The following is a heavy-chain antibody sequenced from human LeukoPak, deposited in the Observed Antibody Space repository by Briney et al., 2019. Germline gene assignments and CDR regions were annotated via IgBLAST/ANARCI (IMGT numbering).Heavy chain of an antibody. Sequence: ASVKVSCKVSGYTLTELSMHWVRQAPGKGLEWMGGFDPEDGETIYAQKFQGRVTITADKSTSTAYMELSSLRSEDTAVYYCARESVSYGSGSYYNDYWGQGTLVTVSS. J-gene: IGHJ4*02. D-gene: IGHD3-10*01. CDR1: GYTLTELS. V-gene: IGHV1-24*01. CDR2: FDPEDGET. CDR3: ARESVSYGSGSYYNDY.